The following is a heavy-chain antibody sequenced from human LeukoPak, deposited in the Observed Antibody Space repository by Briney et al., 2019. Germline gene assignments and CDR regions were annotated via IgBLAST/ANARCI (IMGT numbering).Heavy chain of an antibody. CDR3: ARGYCSSTSCYTFLFDY. Sequence: GSLRLSCAASGFTFSSYAMSWIRQPPGKGLEWIGEINHSGSTNYNPSLKSRVTISVDTSKNQFSLKLSSVTAADTAVYYCARGYCSSTSCYTFLFDYWGQGTLVTVSS. CDR2: INHSGST. D-gene: IGHD2-2*02. J-gene: IGHJ4*02. CDR1: GFTFSSYA. V-gene: IGHV4-34*01.